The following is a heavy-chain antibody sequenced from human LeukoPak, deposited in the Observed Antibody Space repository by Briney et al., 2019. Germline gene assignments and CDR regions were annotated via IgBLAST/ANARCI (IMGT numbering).Heavy chain of an antibody. CDR2: IIPILGIA. CDR1: VGTFSSYA. D-gene: IGHD6-19*01. CDR3: ARGTGIAVAGMDV. J-gene: IGHJ6*02. Sequence: ASVKVSFKASVGTFSSYAISWVRQAPGQGLEWMGRIIPILGIANYAQKFQGRVTITADKSTSIAYMELSSLRSEDTAAYYCARGTGIAVAGMDVWGQGTTVTVSS. V-gene: IGHV1-69*04.